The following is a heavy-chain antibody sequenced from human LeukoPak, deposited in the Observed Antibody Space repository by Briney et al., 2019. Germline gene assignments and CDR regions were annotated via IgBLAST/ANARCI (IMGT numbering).Heavy chain of an antibody. CDR1: GLTFSSCA. V-gene: IGHV3-23*01. CDR3: AKRGVATIPDY. Sequence: GGSLRLSCAASGLTFSSCAMSWVRQAPGKGLEWVSTISGNGATTYYADSVKGRFTISRDNSKSTLYMQMNSLRAEDTAVYYCAKRGVATIPDYWGRGTLVTVSS. D-gene: IGHD5-12*01. J-gene: IGHJ4*02. CDR2: ISGNGATT.